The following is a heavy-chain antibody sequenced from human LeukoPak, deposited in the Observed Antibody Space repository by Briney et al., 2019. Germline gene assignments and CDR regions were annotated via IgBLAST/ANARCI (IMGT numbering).Heavy chain of an antibody. V-gene: IGHV3-53*05. Sequence: PGGSLRLSCAASGFTVSSNYMSWVRQAPGKGLEWVSVIYSGGSTYYADSVKGRFTISRDNSKNTLYLQMNSLRAEDTAVYYCAREGSEKYCSSTSCPSGYWGQGTLVTVSS. CDR3: AREGSEKYCSSTSCPSGY. CDR1: GFTVSSNY. J-gene: IGHJ4*02. CDR2: IYSGGST. D-gene: IGHD2-2*01.